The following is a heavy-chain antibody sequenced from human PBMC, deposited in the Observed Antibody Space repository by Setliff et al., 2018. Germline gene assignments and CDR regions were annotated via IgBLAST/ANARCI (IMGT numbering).Heavy chain of an antibody. J-gene: IGHJ4*02. D-gene: IGHD1-1*01. V-gene: IGHV4-39*01. CDR1: GGSINSGVYY. Sequence: SETLSLTCTVSGGSINSGVYYWGWIRQPPGKGLEWIGRIYHGWDTYYNASLKSRLTISVDTSKNQFSLKLRSVTAADTAVYYCARTGTYRYFDYWGQGALVTVSS. CDR2: IYHGWDT. CDR3: ARTGTYRYFDY.